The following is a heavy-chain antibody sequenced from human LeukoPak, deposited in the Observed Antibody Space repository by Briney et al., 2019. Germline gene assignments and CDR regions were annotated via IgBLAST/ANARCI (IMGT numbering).Heavy chain of an antibody. CDR1: GFSFSDHC. D-gene: IGHD1-26*01. CDR3: SRGYSGLLIYALDV. J-gene: IGHJ3*01. V-gene: IGHV3-72*01. CDR2: TRNKVNSDTT. Sequence: GGSLRLSCAGSGFSFSDHCIDWVRQAPGKGPEWIGRTRNKVNSDTTEYAASVKGRFSISRDDSKNSLFLQMNSLRPEDTAVYYCSRGYSGLLIYALDVWGQGTRVTVSS.